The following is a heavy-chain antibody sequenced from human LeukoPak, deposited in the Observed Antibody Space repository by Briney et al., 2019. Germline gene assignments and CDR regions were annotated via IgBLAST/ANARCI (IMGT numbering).Heavy chain of an antibody. J-gene: IGHJ5*02. Sequence: ASVKVSCKASGYTFTDYGFSWVRQAPGQGLEWMGWISAYNGDTNYAQKLQGRVTMTTDTSTSTAYMELRSLRSGDTAVYYCARSWLVVGATTWFDPWGQGTLVTVSS. D-gene: IGHD1-26*01. CDR3: ARSWLVVGATTWFDP. V-gene: IGHV1-18*01. CDR2: ISAYNGDT. CDR1: GYTFTDYG.